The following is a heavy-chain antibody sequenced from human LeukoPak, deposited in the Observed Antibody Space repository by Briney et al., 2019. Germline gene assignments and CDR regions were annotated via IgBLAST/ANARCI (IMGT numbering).Heavy chain of an antibody. J-gene: IGHJ4*02. Sequence: SETLSLTCTVSGGSISSSSYYWGWIRQPPGKGLEWIGTIYYSGSTYYNPSLNSRVTISIDTSKNQFSLKLSSVTAADTAVYYCARGWIQLWPQQVYYFDYWGQGTLVTVSS. CDR1: GGSISSSSYY. CDR2: IYYSGST. D-gene: IGHD5-18*01. V-gene: IGHV4-39*07. CDR3: ARGWIQLWPQQVYYFDY.